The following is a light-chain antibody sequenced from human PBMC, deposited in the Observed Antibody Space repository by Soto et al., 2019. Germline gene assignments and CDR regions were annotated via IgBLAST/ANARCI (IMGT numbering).Light chain of an antibody. V-gene: IGLV1-44*01. J-gene: IGLJ1*01. CDR2: SNN. Sequence: QSVLTQPPSASGTPGQRVTISCSGSSSNIGSNTVNWYQQLPGTAPKLLIYSNNQRPSGVPDRFYGSKSGTSASLAISGLQSEDEADYYCAAWDDSLNGPNYGFGTGTKVTVL. CDR1: SSNIGSNT. CDR3: AAWDDSLNGPNYG.